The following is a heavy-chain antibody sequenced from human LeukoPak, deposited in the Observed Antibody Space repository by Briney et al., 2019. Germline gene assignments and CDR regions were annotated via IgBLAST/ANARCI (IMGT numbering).Heavy chain of an antibody. CDR3: ARGEGYCSSPNCIGIGNWFDP. CDR1: GFPFSTYS. Sequence: GGSLRLFCAGSGFPFSTYSMNWVRQAPGKGLEWVSSIGSSSSHIYYACSVKGRFTNSRENAKNSLYLQMNSLGAEDTAVYFCARGEGYCSSPNCIGIGNWFDPWGQGTLVTVSS. J-gene: IGHJ5*02. CDR2: IGSSSSHI. D-gene: IGHD2-2*01. V-gene: IGHV3-21*01.